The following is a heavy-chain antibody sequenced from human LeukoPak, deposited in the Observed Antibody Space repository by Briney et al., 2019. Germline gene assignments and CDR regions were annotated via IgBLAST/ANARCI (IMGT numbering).Heavy chain of an antibody. CDR2: IYYSGTT. CDR1: GGSISGYY. D-gene: IGHD2-2*01. J-gene: IGHJ3*02. V-gene: IGHV4-59*01. Sequence: SETLSLTCSVSGGSISGYYWSWIRQPPGKGLEWIGYIYYSGTTIYNPSLKSRLTISLDTSKNQFSLNLSSVTAADTAVYYCARDQLVVVPAGAFDIWGQGTMVTVSS. CDR3: ARDQLVVVPAGAFDI.